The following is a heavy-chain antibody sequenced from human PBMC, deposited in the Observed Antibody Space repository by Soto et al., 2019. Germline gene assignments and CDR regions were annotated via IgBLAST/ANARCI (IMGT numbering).Heavy chain of an antibody. V-gene: IGHV1-46*01. CDR1: GYTFTSYC. Sequence: ASVKVSCKASGYTFTSYCMHWVRQAPGQGLEWMGIINPSGGSTSYAQKFQGRVTMTTDTSTSTAYMELRSLRSDDTAVYYCARDSRYNWNDGNYFDYWGQGTLVTVSS. CDR2: INPSGGST. D-gene: IGHD1-1*01. J-gene: IGHJ4*02. CDR3: ARDSRYNWNDGNYFDY.